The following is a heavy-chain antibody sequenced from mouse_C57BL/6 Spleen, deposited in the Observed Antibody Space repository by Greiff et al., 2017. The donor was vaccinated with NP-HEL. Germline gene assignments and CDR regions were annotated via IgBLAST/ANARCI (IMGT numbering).Heavy chain of an antibody. D-gene: IGHD1-2*01. V-gene: IGHV3-2*02. Sequence: EVKLMESGPGLVKPSQSLSLTCTVTGYSITSGYGWNWIRQFPGNKLEWMGYISYRGSTNYNPYLKSRISITRDTSKNPFFLQLNSVTTEDTATYYCDRTARIKYWGQGTTLTVSS. CDR2: ISYRGST. CDR3: DRTARIKY. CDR1: GYSITSGYG. J-gene: IGHJ2*01.